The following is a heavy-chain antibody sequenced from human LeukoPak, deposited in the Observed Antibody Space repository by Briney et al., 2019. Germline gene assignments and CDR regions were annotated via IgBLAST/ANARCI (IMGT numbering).Heavy chain of an antibody. Sequence: PSETLSLTCAVYGGSFSGYYWSWIRQPPGKGLEWIGEINHSGSTNYNPSLKSRVTISVDTSKNQFSLKLSSVTAADTAVHYCARHRVSYGDYVSYWGQGTLVTVSS. J-gene: IGHJ4*02. CDR1: GGSFSGYY. D-gene: IGHD4-17*01. CDR3: ARHRVSYGDYVSY. CDR2: INHSGST. V-gene: IGHV4-34*01.